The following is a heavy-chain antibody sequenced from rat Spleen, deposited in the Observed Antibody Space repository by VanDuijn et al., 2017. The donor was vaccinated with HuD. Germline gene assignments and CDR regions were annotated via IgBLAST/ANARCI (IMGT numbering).Heavy chain of an antibody. J-gene: IGHJ3*01. CDR2: ISPGGGGT. CDR3: ARPTEGIAWFVY. V-gene: IGHV5-25*01. D-gene: IGHD1-11*01. Sequence: EVQLVESGGDLVQPGRSLKLSCAASGFTFSNYDMAWVRQDSTKGLEWVASISPGGGGTYYRDSVKGRFTVSRDNARSTLYLQMDSLRSEDTATYYCARPTEGIAWFVYWGQGTLVTVSS. CDR1: GFTFSNYD.